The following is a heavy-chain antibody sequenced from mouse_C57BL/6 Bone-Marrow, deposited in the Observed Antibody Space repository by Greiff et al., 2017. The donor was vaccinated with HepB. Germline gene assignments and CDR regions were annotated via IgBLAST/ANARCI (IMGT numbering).Heavy chain of an antibody. CDR3: TRSRVTTVVDHWYWDV. Sequence: VQLQQSGTVLAKPGASVKMSCKTSGYTFTSYWMHWVKQRPGQGLEWIGAIYPGNSDTSYNQKFKGKAKLTAVTSSSTAYMELSSLTTEDSAVYYCTRSRVTTVVDHWYWDVWGTGTTVTVSS. V-gene: IGHV1-5*01. D-gene: IGHD1-1*01. CDR2: IYPGNSDT. CDR1: GYTFTSYW. J-gene: IGHJ1*03.